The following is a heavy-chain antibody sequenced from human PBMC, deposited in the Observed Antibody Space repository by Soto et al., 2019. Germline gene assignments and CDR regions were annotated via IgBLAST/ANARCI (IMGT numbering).Heavy chain of an antibody. Sequence: SETLSLTCAVYGVSFSGYSWSWIRHPPGKGLEWIGEINHSGSTNYNPSLKSRVTISVDTSKNQFSLKLSSVTAADTAVYYCARRGGRHTNSFEPWGQGTLVTGSS. CDR2: INHSGST. V-gene: IGHV4-34*01. CDR1: GVSFSGYS. J-gene: IGHJ5*02. CDR3: ARRGGRHTNSFEP. D-gene: IGHD2-15*01.